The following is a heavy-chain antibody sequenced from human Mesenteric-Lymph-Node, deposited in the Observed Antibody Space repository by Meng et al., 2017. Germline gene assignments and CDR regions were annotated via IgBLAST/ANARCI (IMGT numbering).Heavy chain of an antibody. CDR1: GGTFSNYA. Sequence: SVKVSCKASGGTFSNYAISWVRQAPGQGLEWMGGIIPIFGIANYEEIFQGRVTITADESTSTAYMDLSSLSPEDTAVYYCARGFRAPSRIAVRPPSWDDALDIWGQGTLVTVSS. CDR2: IIPIFGIA. V-gene: IGHV1-69*13. CDR3: ARGFRAPSRIAVRPPSWDDALDI. J-gene: IGHJ3*02. D-gene: IGHD6-6*01.